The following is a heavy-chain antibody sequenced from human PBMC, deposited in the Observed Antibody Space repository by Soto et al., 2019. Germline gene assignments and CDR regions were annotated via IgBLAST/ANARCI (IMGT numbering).Heavy chain of an antibody. D-gene: IGHD3-16*01. CDR3: ARVPSPFDFYYAMDV. Sequence: SETLSLTCTVSGGSLSSGDYYWSWIRQPPGKGLEWIGYIYYSGSTYYNPSLKSRVTMSLDTSQNQFSLKLNSVTAADTAVYFCARVPSPFDFYYAMDVWGQGTTVTVSS. V-gene: IGHV4-30-4*02. J-gene: IGHJ6*02. CDR2: IYYSGST. CDR1: GGSLSSGDYY.